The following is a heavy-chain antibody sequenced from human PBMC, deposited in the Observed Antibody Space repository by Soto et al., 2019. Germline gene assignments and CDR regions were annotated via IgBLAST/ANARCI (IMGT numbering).Heavy chain of an antibody. D-gene: IGHD6-13*01. J-gene: IGHJ6*02. V-gene: IGHV4-31*03. Sequence: SETLSLTCTVSGGSISSGGYYWSWIRQHPGKGLEWIGYIYYSGSTYYNPSLKSRVTISVGTSKNQFSLKLSSVTAADTAVYYCARVPGIAAAGTYYYYYYGMDVWGQGTTVTVSS. CDR3: ARVPGIAAAGTYYYYYYGMDV. CDR2: IYYSGST. CDR1: GGSISSGGYY.